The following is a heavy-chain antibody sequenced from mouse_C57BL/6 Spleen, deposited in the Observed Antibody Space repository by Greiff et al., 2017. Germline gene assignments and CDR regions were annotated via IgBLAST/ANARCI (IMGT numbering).Heavy chain of an antibody. CDR3: ARGGDGY. CDR2: INPSTGGT. J-gene: IGHJ2*01. Sequence: VQLKQSGPELVKPGASVKISCKASGYSFTGYYMNWVKQSPEKSLEWIGEINPSTGGTTYNQKFKAKATLTVDTSSSTAYMQLKSLTSEDSAVYYCARGGDGYWGQGTTLTVSS. D-gene: IGHD3-3*01. V-gene: IGHV1-42*01. CDR1: GYSFTGYY.